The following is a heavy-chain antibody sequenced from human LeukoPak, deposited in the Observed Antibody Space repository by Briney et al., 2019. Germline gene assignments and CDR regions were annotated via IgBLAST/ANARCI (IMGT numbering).Heavy chain of an antibody. Sequence: GGSLRLSCAASGFTFSGSWMSWVRQAPGKGLEWVASIKQDGNEKYYVDSVKGRFIISRDNAKNSLYLQMNSLRAEDTAVYYCANIVVAGSQGYWGQGTLVTVSS. D-gene: IGHD6-19*01. CDR3: ANIVVAGSQGY. CDR2: IKQDGNEK. CDR1: GFTFSGSW. V-gene: IGHV3-7*01. J-gene: IGHJ4*02.